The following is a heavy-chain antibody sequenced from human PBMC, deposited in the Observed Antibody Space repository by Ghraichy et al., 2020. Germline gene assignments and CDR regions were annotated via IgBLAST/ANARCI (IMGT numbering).Heavy chain of an antibody. CDR1: GFTFSGHW. Sequence: GGSLRLSCAASGFTFSGHWMHWARQAPGKGLVWVSFITNDGTKTNYADSVKGRFTISRDNAKNTLYLEMNSLRVDDTAVYYCTRDSPNSIFDYWGQGILVTVSS. V-gene: IGHV3-74*01. CDR3: TRDSPNSIFDY. D-gene: IGHD4-11*01. CDR2: ITNDGTKT. J-gene: IGHJ4*02.